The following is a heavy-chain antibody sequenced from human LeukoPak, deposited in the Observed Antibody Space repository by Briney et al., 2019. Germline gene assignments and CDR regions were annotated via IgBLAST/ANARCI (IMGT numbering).Heavy chain of an antibody. J-gene: IGHJ5*02. V-gene: IGHV1-46*01. CDR1: GYTFTSYY. D-gene: IGHD4-17*01. CDR2: INPSGGST. Sequence: ASVKVSCKASGYTFTSYYMHWVRQAPGRGLEWMGMINPSGGSTSYAQKFQGRATMTSDTSTRTVYMELSSLRSEDTAMYYCARDHSNDYGDTNWFDPWGQGTLVTVSS. CDR3: ARDHSNDYGDTNWFDP.